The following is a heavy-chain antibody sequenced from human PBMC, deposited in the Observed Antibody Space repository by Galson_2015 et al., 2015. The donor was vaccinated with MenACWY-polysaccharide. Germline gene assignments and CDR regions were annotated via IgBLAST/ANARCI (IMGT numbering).Heavy chain of an antibody. CDR3: ARVGMHGFYVR. CDR2: ISYSGST. CDR1: GDSISGSASY. V-gene: IGHV4-39*07. J-gene: IGHJ4*02. D-gene: IGHD2-8*01. Sequence: SGDSISGSASYWAWIRQTPGKGLEWIASISYSGSTYSNPSLKSRVTISIDTSKNQFSLNLSSVTGADTAVYYCARVGMHGFYVRWGQGAVVTVSS.